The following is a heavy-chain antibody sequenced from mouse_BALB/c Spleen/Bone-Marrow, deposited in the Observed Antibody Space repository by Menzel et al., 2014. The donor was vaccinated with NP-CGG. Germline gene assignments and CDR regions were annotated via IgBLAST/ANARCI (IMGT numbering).Heavy chain of an antibody. V-gene: IGHV5-6*02. J-gene: IGHJ1*01. Sequence: EVKLMESGGDLVKPGGSPKLSCAASGFTFSSYGMSWVRQTPDKRLEWVATISSGGSYTYYPDSVKGRFTISRDKAKNTLYLQMSSLKSEDTAMYYCARRGYGNSYWYFDVWGAGTTVTVSS. CDR2: ISSGGSYT. CDR3: ARRGYGNSYWYFDV. D-gene: IGHD2-10*02. CDR1: GFTFSSYG.